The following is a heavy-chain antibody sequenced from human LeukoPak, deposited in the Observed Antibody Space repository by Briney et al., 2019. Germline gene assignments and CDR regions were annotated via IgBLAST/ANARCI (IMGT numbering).Heavy chain of an antibody. CDR2: IYYSGTT. J-gene: IGHJ4*02. CDR3: ARGQRSYFRAVDD. D-gene: IGHD1-26*01. CDR1: GYPISNAYY. Sequence: PSETLSLTCAVSGYPISNAYYWVWIRQPPGKGLEWIGYIYYSGTTNYNPSLKSRVTMSVDTSKNQFSLKLSSLTAADTAVYYCARGQRSYFRAVDDWGQGTLVTVSS. V-gene: IGHV4-61*01.